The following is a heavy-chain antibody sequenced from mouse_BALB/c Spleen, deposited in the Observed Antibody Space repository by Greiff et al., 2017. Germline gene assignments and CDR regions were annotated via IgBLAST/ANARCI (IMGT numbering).Heavy chain of an antibody. CDR2: IDPYYGGT. D-gene: IGHD2-1*01. J-gene: IGHJ4*01. CDR3: ARGGNYRGDYAMDY. V-gene: IGHV1-39*01. Sequence: LVESGPELEKPGASVKISCKASGYSFTGYNMNWVKQSNGKSLEWIGNIDPYYGGTSYNQKFKGKATLTVDKSSSTAYMQLKSLTSEDSAVYYCARGGNYRGDYAMDYWGQGTSVTVSS. CDR1: GYSFTGYN.